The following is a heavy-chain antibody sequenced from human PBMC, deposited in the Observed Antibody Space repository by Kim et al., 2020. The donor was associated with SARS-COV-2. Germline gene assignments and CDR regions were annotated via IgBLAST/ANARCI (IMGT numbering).Heavy chain of an antibody. CDR2: ISADESNK. CDR1: GFTFGSAH. V-gene: IGHV3-30*03. J-gene: IGHJ4*01. D-gene: IGHD6-19*01. CDR3: AREGHSSGRAGTFDN. Sequence: GVSLRLSCAGSGFTFGSAHMHWVRQAPGKGLEWVALISADESNKDYVDSVKGRFTVSRDNSQNTLFLQIDSLTAEDTAVYYCAREGHSSGRAGTFDNWG.